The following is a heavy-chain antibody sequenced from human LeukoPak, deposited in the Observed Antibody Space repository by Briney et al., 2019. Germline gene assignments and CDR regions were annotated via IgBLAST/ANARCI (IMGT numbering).Heavy chain of an antibody. V-gene: IGHV3-23*01. CDR1: GFTFSSYA. Sequence: GGSLGLSCAASGFTFSSYAMSWVRQAPGKGLEWVSAISGSGGSTYCADSVKGRFTISRDNSKNTLYLQMNSLRAEDTAVYYCASHYDYGGNPDNALFDYWGQGTLVTVSS. D-gene: IGHD4-23*01. CDR2: ISGSGGST. CDR3: ASHYDYGGNPDNALFDY. J-gene: IGHJ4*02.